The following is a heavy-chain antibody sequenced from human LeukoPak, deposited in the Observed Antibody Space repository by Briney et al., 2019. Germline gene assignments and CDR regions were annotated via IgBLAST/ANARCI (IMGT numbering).Heavy chain of an antibody. CDR2: ISWNSGII. CDR3: AKGTTATGHHSFDY. CDR1: GFTFDDYA. Sequence: PGRSLRLSCAASGFTFDDYAMHWVRQAPGKGPEWVSTISWNSGIIGYADSVKGRFTISRDNAKNSLYLQMNSLRAEDTALYYCAKGTTATGHHSFDYWGQGTLVTVSS. V-gene: IGHV3-9*01. J-gene: IGHJ4*02. D-gene: IGHD6-13*01.